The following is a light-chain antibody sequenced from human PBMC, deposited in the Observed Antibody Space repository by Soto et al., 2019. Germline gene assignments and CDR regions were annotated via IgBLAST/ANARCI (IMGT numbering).Light chain of an antibody. J-gene: IGLJ1*01. CDR1: SSDVGAYNY. V-gene: IGLV2-11*01. Sequence: QSALTQPRSVSGSPGQSVTISCTGTSSDVGAYNYVSWYQQHPGKAPKLMTYDVSKRPSGVPDRFSGSKSGNTASLTISELQAEDEADYYCCSYADNYRYVFGTGTKVTVL. CDR3: CSYADNYRYV. CDR2: DVS.